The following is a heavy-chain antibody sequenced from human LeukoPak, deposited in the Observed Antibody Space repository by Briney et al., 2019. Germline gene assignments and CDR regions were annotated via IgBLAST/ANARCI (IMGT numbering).Heavy chain of an antibody. Sequence: GGSLRLSCAASGFTFSSYWMHWVRQAPGKGLVWVSRINSDGSSTSYADSVKGRFTISRDNAKNTLYLQMNSLRAEDTAVYYCAKLVYYGSGSGVDYWGQGTLVTVSS. J-gene: IGHJ4*02. V-gene: IGHV3-74*01. CDR2: INSDGSST. CDR1: GFTFSSYW. CDR3: AKLVYYGSGSGVDY. D-gene: IGHD3-10*01.